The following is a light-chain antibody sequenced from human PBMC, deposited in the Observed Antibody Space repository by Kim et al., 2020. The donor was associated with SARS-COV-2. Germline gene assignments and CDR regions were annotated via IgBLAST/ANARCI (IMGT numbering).Light chain of an antibody. V-gene: IGKV3-15*01. CDR3: QQYDKWPLT. Sequence: VCPGRTANLSCRATKSMGNRLAWFQQKPGQAPALVINDATTRATGVPTRFSGSGSGTEFTLTISGLKSEDFAVYYWQQYDKWPLTFGGGTTMDIK. CDR1: KSMGNR. CDR2: DAT. J-gene: IGKJ4*01.